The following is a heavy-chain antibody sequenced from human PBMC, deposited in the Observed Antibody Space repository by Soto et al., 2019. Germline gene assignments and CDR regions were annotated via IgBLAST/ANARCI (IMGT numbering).Heavy chain of an antibody. J-gene: IGHJ6*02. Sequence: PSETLSLTCTVSGGSISSYYWSWIRQPPGKGLEWIGYIYYSGSTNYNPSLKSRVTISVDTSKNQFSLKLSSVTAADTAVYYCARVHTGYNSSPDYYYYYGMDVWGQGTTVTVSS. CDR2: IYYSGST. CDR1: GGSISSYY. D-gene: IGHD6-6*01. CDR3: ARVHTGYNSSPDYYYYYGMDV. V-gene: IGHV4-59*01.